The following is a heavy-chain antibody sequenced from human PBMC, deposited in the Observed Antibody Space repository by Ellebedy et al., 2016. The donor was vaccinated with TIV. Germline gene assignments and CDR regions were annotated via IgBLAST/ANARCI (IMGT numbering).Heavy chain of an antibody. J-gene: IGHJ4*02. CDR2: IDWDDDK. Sequence: SGPTLVXPTQTLTLTCTFSGFSLSTSGMCVSWIRQPPGKALEWLALIDWDDDKYYSTSLKTRLTISKDTSKNQVVLTMTNMDPVDTATYYCARTRDDYGDYVNFDYWGQGTLVTVSS. CDR1: GFSLSTSGMC. V-gene: IGHV2-70*01. D-gene: IGHD4-17*01. CDR3: ARTRDDYGDYVNFDY.